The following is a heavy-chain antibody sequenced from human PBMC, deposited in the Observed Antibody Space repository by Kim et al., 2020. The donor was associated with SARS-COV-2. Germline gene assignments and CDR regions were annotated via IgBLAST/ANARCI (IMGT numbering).Heavy chain of an antibody. CDR3: ARVWQWLARNWFDP. D-gene: IGHD6-19*01. V-gene: IGHV4-34*01. Sequence: SETLSLTCAVYGGSFSGYYWSWIRQPPGKGLEWIGEINHSGSTNYNPSLKSRVTISVDTSKNQFSLKLSSVTAADTAVYYCARVWQWLARNWFDPWGQGTLVTVSS. J-gene: IGHJ5*02. CDR1: GGSFSGYY. CDR2: INHSGST.